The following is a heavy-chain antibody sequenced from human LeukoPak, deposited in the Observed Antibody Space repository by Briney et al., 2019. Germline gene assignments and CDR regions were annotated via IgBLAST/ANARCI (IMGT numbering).Heavy chain of an antibody. J-gene: IGHJ5*02. V-gene: IGHV1-69*06. CDR1: GGTFSSYA. CDR2: IIPIFGTA. D-gene: IGHD6-13*01. Sequence: SVKASCKASGGTFSSYAISWVRQAPGQGLEWMGGIIPIFGTANYAQKFQGRVTITADKSTSTAYMELSSLRSEDTAVYYCARVGYSSSWYWDWFDPWGQGTLVTVSS. CDR3: ARVGYSSSWYWDWFDP.